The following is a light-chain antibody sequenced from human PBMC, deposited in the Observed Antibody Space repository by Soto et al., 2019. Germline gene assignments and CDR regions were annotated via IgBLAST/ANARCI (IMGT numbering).Light chain of an antibody. V-gene: IGLV2-14*03. J-gene: IGLJ1*01. CDR1: SSDIGGYNY. CDR2: NVA. CDR3: SSYTGASALYV. Sequence: QSALTQPASVSGSPGQSITISCTGTSSDIGGYNYVAWYQQHLGKAPKLIIYNVAVRPSGVSNRFSGSKSGNTASLAISGLQAEDEGHYYWSSYTGASALYVFGTGTKLTVL.